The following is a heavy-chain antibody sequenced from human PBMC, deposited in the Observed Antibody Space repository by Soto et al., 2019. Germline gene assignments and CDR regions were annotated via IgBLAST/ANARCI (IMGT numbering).Heavy chain of an antibody. Sequence: ASVKVSFKASGYTFTTYGISWVRQAPGQGLEWMGWISPYNGTTKYAEKFQGEMTMTTDTATSTAYMDLRSLRSDDTAVYYCARDGERDTGLNFYYYLHGMDAWG. J-gene: IGHJ6*02. V-gene: IGHV1-18*04. CDR2: ISPYNGTT. CDR3: ARDGERDTGLNFYYYLHGMDA. CDR1: GYTFTTYG. D-gene: IGHD1-1*01.